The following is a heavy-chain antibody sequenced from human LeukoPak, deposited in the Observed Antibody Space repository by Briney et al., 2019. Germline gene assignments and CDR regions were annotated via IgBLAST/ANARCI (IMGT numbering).Heavy chain of an antibody. CDR2: ISGGGGST. CDR3: AKGGKWDVTPFDY. J-gene: IGHJ4*02. D-gene: IGHD1-26*01. Sequence: GGSLRLSCEASGFTFSRSDMIWVRQAPGKGLEWVSTISGGGGSTYYADSVKGRFTISRDNSKNTLYLQVNSLRAEDTAVYYCAKGGKWDVTPFDYWGQGTLVTVSS. CDR1: GFTFSRSD. V-gene: IGHV3-23*01.